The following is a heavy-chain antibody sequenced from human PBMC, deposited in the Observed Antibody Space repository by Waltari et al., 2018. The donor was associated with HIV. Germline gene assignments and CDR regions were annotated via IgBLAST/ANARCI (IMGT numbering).Heavy chain of an antibody. CDR1: VGPISSSSPY. CDR2: IYYSGST. D-gene: IGHD2-15*01. J-gene: IGHJ4*02. CDR3: ARDPVVWPQFDY. V-gene: IGHV4-39*07. Sequence: QLQLQESGPGLVKPSETLSITCTVSVGPISSSSPYWGWLRQPPGKGLEWIGGIYYSGSTYYNPSLKSRVTISVDTSKNQFSLKLSSVTAADTAVYYCARDPVVWPQFDYWGQGTLVTVSS.